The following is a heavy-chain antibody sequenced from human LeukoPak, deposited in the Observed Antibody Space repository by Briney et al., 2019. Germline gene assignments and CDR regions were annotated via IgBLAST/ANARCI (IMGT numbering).Heavy chain of an antibody. V-gene: IGHV3-30*03. CDR2: ISYDGSNK. CDR3: ARVLGAGSYYWFDP. D-gene: IGHD3-10*01. Sequence: GGSLRLSCAASGFTFSSYGMHWVRQAPGKGLEWVAVISYDGSNKYYADSVKGRFTISRDNSKNTLYLQMNSLRAEDTAVYYCARVLGAGSYYWFDPWGQGTLVTVSS. CDR1: GFTFSSYG. J-gene: IGHJ5*02.